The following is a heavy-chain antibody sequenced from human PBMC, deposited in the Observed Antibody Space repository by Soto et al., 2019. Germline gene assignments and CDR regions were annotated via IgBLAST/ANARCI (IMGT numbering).Heavy chain of an antibody. CDR1: GGSISSGDYC. J-gene: IGHJ5*02. CDR2: IYNSGGT. Sequence: QLQLQESGSGLVKPSQTLSLTCAVSGGSISSGDYCWSWIRQPAGKGLEWIGHIYNSGGTYYNPSLKSRVTISVDRSKNQFSLKLSSVTAADTAVYYCARVVVAAKGGWFDPWGQGTLVTVSS. V-gene: IGHV4-30-2*01. CDR3: ARVVVAAKGGWFDP. D-gene: IGHD2-15*01.